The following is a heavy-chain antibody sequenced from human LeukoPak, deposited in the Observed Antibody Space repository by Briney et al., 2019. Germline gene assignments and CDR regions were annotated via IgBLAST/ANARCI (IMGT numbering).Heavy chain of an antibody. CDR3: ARDRSNYGHAFDI. J-gene: IGHJ3*02. CDR1: GGSNSSYY. CDR2: IYYSGST. V-gene: IGHV4-59*01. D-gene: IGHD4-17*01. Sequence: SETLSLTCTVSGGSNSSYYWSWIRQPPGKGLEWIGYIYYSGSTNYNPSLKSRVTISVDTSKNQFSLKLSSVTAADTAVYYCARDRSNYGHAFDIWGQGTMVTVSS.